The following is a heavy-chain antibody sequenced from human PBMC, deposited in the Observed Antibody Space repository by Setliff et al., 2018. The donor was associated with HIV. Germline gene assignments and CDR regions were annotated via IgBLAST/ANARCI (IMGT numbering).Heavy chain of an antibody. Sequence: SETLSLTCTVSGYSMSGGYNCGWIRQSPEKGLEWIGNIYHVGTTYYNPSLKSRVTFSVDPSKSQFSLKLTSVTAADTALYYCVTPDYLYGRNNFEYWGQGALVTVSS. V-gene: IGHV4-38-2*02. J-gene: IGHJ4*02. D-gene: IGHD3-10*01. CDR1: GYSMSGGYN. CDR3: VTPDYLYGRNNFEY. CDR2: IYHVGTT.